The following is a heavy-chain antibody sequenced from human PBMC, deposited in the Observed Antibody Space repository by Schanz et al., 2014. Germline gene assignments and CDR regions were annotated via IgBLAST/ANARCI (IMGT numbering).Heavy chain of an antibody. CDR2: ISVYNHNK. CDR1: GYIFINSG. J-gene: IGHJ4*02. V-gene: IGHV1-18*01. CDR3: ARDRRFFDRDDLYYFDS. Sequence: QLQLVQSGPAVKKPGATVKVSCKASGYIFINSGISWVRQAPGQGLEWMGWISVYNHNKEYDQKFQGRVTMTTDTSTSTAYMALTDLRSDDTAVYYCARDRRFFDRDDLYYFDSWGQGTLVTVSS. D-gene: IGHD3-3*01.